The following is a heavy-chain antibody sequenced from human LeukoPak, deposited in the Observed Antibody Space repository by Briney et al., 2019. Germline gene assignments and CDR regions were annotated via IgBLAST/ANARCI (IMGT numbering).Heavy chain of an antibody. CDR1: GFTFTSSA. V-gene: IGHV1-58*02. D-gene: IGHD6-19*01. J-gene: IGHJ4*02. CDR2: IVVGSGNT. Sequence: SVKVSCKASGFTFTSSAMQWVRQARGQRLEWIGWIVVGSGNTNYAQKFQERVTITRDMSTSTAYMELGSLRSEDTAVYYCAADLAVAGHEFDYWGQGTLVTVSS. CDR3: AADLAVAGHEFDY.